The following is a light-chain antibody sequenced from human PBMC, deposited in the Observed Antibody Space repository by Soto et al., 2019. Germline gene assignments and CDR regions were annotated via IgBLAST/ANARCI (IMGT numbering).Light chain of an antibody. CDR3: SSYRDSITFV. J-gene: IGLJ1*01. CDR2: EVS. CDR1: SSDIGGYNY. V-gene: IGLV2-14*01. Sequence: QSALTQPASVSGSPGQSITISCTGTSSDIGGYNYVSWYQQHPGKAPKLIISEVSNRPSGVSTRFSGSKSGNTASLTISGLQAEDEADYYCSSYRDSITFVFGSGTKVTVL.